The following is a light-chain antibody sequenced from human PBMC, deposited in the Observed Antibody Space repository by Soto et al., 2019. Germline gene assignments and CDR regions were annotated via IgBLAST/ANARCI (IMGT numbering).Light chain of an antibody. Sequence: EIVLTQSPGTLSLSPGERATLSCRASQSVSSTLLTWYQQKPGQAPRLLIYGASSRATGIPDRFSGSGSGTDFALTISRLEPEDFAVYYCQQHGSSPQTFGQGTKVDI. CDR2: GAS. J-gene: IGKJ1*01. V-gene: IGKV3-20*01. CDR3: QQHGSSPQT. CDR1: QSVSSTL.